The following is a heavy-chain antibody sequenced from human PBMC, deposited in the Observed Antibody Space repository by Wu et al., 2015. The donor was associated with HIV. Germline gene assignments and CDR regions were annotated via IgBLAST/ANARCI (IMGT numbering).Heavy chain of an antibody. V-gene: IGHV4-59*01. Sequence: QVQLQESGPGLVKPSETLPLTCIVSGDSISSYYWTWIRQPPGKGLEWIGYIYYSGSTNYNTPLKSRVTISVDTSRNQFSLRLRSVTSADTAVYYCARINLSGSFYNPSWFDPGPGNSGHRLL. CDR1: GDSISSYY. J-gene: IGHJ5*02. CDR3: ARINLSGSFYNPSWFDP. CDR2: IYYSGST. D-gene: IGHD3-10*01.